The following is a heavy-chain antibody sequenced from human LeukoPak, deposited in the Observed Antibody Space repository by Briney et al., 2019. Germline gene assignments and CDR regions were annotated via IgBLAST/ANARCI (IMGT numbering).Heavy chain of an antibody. J-gene: IGHJ4*02. D-gene: IGHD3-22*01. Sequence: PSETLSLTCTVSGGSISSSSYYWGWSRQPPGQGLEWIGSIYYSGSTYYNPSLKSRVTISVDTSKNQFSLRLSSVTAADTAVYYCARRYYYDSSGYHYYFDYWGQGALVTVSS. CDR2: IYYSGST. V-gene: IGHV4-39*01. CDR3: ARRYYYDSSGYHYYFDY. CDR1: GGSISSSSYY.